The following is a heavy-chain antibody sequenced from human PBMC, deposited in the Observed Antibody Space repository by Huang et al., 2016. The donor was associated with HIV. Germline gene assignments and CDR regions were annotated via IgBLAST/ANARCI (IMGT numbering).Heavy chain of an antibody. CDR1: GGSFSGYY. CDR2: IKHIGKT. CDR3: AREKAADSAWYGVYYFDY. J-gene: IGHJ4*02. Sequence: QVQLRQWGAGLVKPSETLSLTCAVYGGSFSGYYWTWIRQSPGKGLEWIGEIKHIGKTNYQPSLKRRFTISKDTAKNQFSLQLTSVSAADTGVYFCAREKAADSAWYGVYYFDYWVEGALVTVTS. V-gene: IGHV4-34*01. D-gene: IGHD6-19*01.